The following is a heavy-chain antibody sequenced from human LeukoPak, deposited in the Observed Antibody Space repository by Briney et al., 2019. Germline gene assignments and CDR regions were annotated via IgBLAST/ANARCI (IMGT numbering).Heavy chain of an antibody. D-gene: IGHD2-21*02. V-gene: IGHV4-34*01. J-gene: IGHJ4*02. CDR3: ARGRTTRGMVVTAIVPFDY. CDR1: GGSFSGYY. Sequence: SETLSLTCAVYGGSFSGYYWSWIRQPPGKGLEWIGEINHSGSTNYNPSLKSRVTISVDTSKNQFSLKLSSVTAADTAVYYCARGRTTRGMVVTAIVPFDYWGQGTLVTVSS. CDR2: INHSGST.